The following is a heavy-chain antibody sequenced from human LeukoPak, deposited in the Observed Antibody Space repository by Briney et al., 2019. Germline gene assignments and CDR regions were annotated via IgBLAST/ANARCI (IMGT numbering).Heavy chain of an antibody. CDR1: SGSISSGDYY. Sequence: PSQTLSRTCTVYSGSISSGDYYWSWIRQPPGKGLEWIGYIYYSGSTYYNPSLKSRVTISVDTSKNQFSLKPSSVTAADTAVYYCARSRIVVVPAAMELNWFDPWGQGTLVTVSS. J-gene: IGHJ5*02. D-gene: IGHD2-2*01. CDR2: IYYSGST. CDR3: ARSRIVVVPAAMELNWFDP. V-gene: IGHV4-30-4*08.